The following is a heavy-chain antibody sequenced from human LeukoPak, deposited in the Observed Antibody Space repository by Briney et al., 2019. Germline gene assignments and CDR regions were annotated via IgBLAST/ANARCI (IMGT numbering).Heavy chain of an antibody. CDR1: GFTFTSSA. D-gene: IGHD6-13*01. Sequence: SVKVSCKASGFTFTSSAMQWVRRARGQRLEWIGWIVVGSGNTNYAQKFQERVTITRDMSTSTAYMELSSLRSEDTAVYYCAAATPSKEPIAAAGTGDYWGQGTLVTVSS. V-gene: IGHV1-58*02. J-gene: IGHJ4*02. CDR2: IVVGSGNT. CDR3: AAATPSKEPIAAAGTGDY.